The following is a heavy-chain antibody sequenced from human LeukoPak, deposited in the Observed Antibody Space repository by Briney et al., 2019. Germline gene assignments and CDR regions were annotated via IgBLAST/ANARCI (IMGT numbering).Heavy chain of an antibody. CDR1: GGSISSGSYY. J-gene: IGHJ4*02. CDR3: ARSRESICSPAPCYVDRQAR. V-gene: IGHV4-61*02. Sequence: SETLSLTCTVSGGSISSGSYYWTWTPQPAGKGLEWFVRIYISESAHYNSSPKRQVTISVDTSKNQFSLKLSSVTAADTAVYYCARSRESICSPAPCYVDRQARWGQGTLVTVSS. D-gene: IGHD2-2*01. CDR2: IYISESA.